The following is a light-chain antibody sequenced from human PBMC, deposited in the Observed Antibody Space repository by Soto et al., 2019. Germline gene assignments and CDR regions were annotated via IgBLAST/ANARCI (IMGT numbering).Light chain of an antibody. CDR1: QSVSSY. CDR2: GTS. Sequence: EIVLTQSPAPLSLSPGERATLSCRASQSVSSYLAWYQQKPGQAPRLLIYGTSTRATGVPARFSGSGSGTDFTLTISRLEPEDVALYYCQQYGGSPRTLGQGTKVDIK. CDR3: QQYGGSPRT. V-gene: IGKV3-20*01. J-gene: IGKJ1*01.